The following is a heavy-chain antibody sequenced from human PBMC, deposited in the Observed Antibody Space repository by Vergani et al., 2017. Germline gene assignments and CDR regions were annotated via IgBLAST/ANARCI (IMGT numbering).Heavy chain of an antibody. CDR2: IKQDGGEK. CDR1: GFTFNSYW. V-gene: IGHV3-7*01. CDR3: ARGASGDYVSSFDY. D-gene: IGHD4-17*01. Sequence: EVQLVESGGGLVQPGGSLRLSCAASGFTFNSYWMTWVRQAPGKGLEWVANIKQDGGEKYYVDSVKGRFSISRDNAKNSLYLQMNSLRAEDTAVYYCARGASGDYVSSFDYWGQGTLVTVSS. J-gene: IGHJ4*02.